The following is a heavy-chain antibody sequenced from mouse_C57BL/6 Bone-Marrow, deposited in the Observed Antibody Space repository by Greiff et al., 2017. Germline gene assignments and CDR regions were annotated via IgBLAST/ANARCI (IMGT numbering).Heavy chain of an antibody. CDR3: ERRGITTVVTYYFDY. Sequence: VKLQESGAELVKPGASVKLSCKASGYTFTEYTIHWVKQRSGQGLEWIGGFYPGSGSIKYNEKFKDKATLTADKSSSTVYMELRRLTSEDSAVYFCERRGITTVVTYYFDYWGQGTTHTVSS. V-gene: IGHV1-62-2*01. CDR1: GYTFTEYT. J-gene: IGHJ2*01. CDR2: FYPGSGSI. D-gene: IGHD1-1*01.